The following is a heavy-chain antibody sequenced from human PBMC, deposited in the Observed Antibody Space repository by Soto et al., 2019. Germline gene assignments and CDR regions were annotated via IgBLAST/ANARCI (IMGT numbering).Heavy chain of an antibody. Sequence: QSQTLSLTCAVYGGSFSGYYWSWIRQPPGKGLEWIGEINHSGSTNYNPSLKSRVTISVDTSKNQFSLKLSSVTAADTAVYYCARAHGGSWYRDYYYYYMDVWGKGTTVTVSS. D-gene: IGHD6-13*01. J-gene: IGHJ6*03. V-gene: IGHV4-34*01. CDR1: GGSFSGYY. CDR2: INHSGST. CDR3: ARAHGGSWYRDYYYYYMDV.